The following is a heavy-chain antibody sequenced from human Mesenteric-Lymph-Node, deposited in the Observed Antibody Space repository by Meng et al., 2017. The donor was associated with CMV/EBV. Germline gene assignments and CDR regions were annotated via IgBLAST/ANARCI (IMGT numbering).Heavy chain of an antibody. Sequence: ASVKVSCKTSGYIFTSYGITWVRQAPGQGLEWMGWISAHNGNTNYAQKFQGRVTMTTDTSTSTAYMELRSLRSDDTAVYYCARDSPTPTIAAPSDNWFGPWGQGALVTVSS. J-gene: IGHJ5*02. CDR3: ARDSPTPTIAAPSDNWFGP. D-gene: IGHD6-13*01. V-gene: IGHV1-18*01. CDR2: ISAHNGNT. CDR1: GYIFTSYG.